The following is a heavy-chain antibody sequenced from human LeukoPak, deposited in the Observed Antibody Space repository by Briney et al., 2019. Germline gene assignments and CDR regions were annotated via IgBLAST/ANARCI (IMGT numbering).Heavy chain of an antibody. D-gene: IGHD1-7*01. CDR1: GFTFSNHW. CDR2: ITPDGSGD. CDR3: ARLMGTVTTYDY. J-gene: IGHJ4*02. Sequence: GGSLRPSCAAPGFTFSNHWMSWVRQAPGKGLEWVASITPDGSGDYYMDSVKGRFTISRDNAENSLYLQMNSLGAEDTAVYYCARLMGTVTTYDYWGQGTLVTVSS. V-gene: IGHV3-7*01.